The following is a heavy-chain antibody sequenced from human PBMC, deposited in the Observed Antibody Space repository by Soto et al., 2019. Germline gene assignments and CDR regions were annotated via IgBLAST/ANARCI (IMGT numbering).Heavy chain of an antibody. Sequence: GYSVKVSCKASGSPFTSYVINWVRQAPGPGLEGLGCISGHNGGTKYAQKVRDRINMATDTSTRKAYMELRSLRAHDTAVYYCATRGGHGASMHRFRISVWGKGNTGTVSS. CDR2: ISGHNGGT. CDR3: ATRGGHGASMHRFRISV. CDR1: GSPFTSYV. D-gene: IGHD1-20*01. V-gene: IGHV1-18*01. J-gene: IGHJ6*04.